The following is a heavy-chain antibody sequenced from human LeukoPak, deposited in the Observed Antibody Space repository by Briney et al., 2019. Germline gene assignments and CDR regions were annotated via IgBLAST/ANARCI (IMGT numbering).Heavy chain of an antibody. D-gene: IGHD6-19*01. Sequence: GGSLRLSCAASGLTVSSNYMSWVRQAPGKWLEWVSVIYSGGSTYYADSVKGRFTISRDNSENTLYLQMNSQRAEDTAVYYCARESYSSGFDYWGQGTLVTASS. CDR3: ARESYSSGFDY. V-gene: IGHV3-53*01. CDR2: IYSGGST. CDR1: GLTVSSNY. J-gene: IGHJ4*02.